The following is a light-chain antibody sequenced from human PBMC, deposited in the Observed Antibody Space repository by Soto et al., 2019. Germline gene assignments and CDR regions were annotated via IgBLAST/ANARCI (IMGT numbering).Light chain of an antibody. J-gene: IGLJ2*01. CDR2: EVI. CDR1: SSDVGGYNY. Sequence: QSALTQPASVSGSPRQSITISCTGTSSDVGGYNYVSWYQQHPGKAPKLLIYEVINRPSGVSSRFSGSKSGNTASLTISALQAEDEADYYCSSYTTSSTLVFGGGTKVTVL. CDR3: SSYTTSSTLV. V-gene: IGLV2-14*01.